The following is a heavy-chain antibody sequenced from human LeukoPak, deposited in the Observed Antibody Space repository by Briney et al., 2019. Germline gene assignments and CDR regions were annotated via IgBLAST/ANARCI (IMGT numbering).Heavy chain of an antibody. J-gene: IGHJ3*02. CDR2: IRSSSSYI. CDR1: GFTFSSYS. V-gene: IGHV3-21*01. CDR3: ARGSLLTMIVVVKGAFDI. Sequence: PGGSLRLSCAASGFTFSSYSMNWVRQAPGKGLEWVSSIRSSSSYIYYADSVKGRFTISRDNAKKSLYLQMNSLRAEDTAVYYCARGSLLTMIVVVKGAFDIWGQGTMVTVSS. D-gene: IGHD3-22*01.